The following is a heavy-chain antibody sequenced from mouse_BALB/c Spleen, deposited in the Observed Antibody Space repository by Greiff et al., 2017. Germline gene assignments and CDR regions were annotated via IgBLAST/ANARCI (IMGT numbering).Heavy chain of an antibody. CDR3: ASREGYAPFAY. CDR1: GYSFTGYY. V-gene: IGHV1-31*01. J-gene: IGHJ3*01. CDR2: INPYNGAT. Sequence: VQLQQSGPELVKPGASVKISCKASGYSFTGYYMHWVKQSHVKSLEWIGRINPYNGATSYNQNFKDKASLTVDKSSSTAYMELHSLTSEDSAVYYCASREGYAPFAYWGQGTLVTVSA. D-gene: IGHD2-2*01.